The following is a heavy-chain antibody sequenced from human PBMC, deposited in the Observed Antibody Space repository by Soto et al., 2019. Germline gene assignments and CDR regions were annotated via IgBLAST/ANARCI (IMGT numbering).Heavy chain of an antibody. CDR3: ERGLTSGDY. CDR1: GYTFTSVY. J-gene: IGHJ4*02. CDR2: INPNGGST. V-gene: IGHV1-46*01. D-gene: IGHD7-27*01. Sequence: QVQLVQSGAEVKNPGASVKLSCKASGYTFTSVYIHWVRQAPGQGLEWMAIINPNGGSTNYAPNLQGRVTLTRDTSTNTVYIELSSLGSEDTAVYYCERGLTSGDYWGQGTLVTVSS.